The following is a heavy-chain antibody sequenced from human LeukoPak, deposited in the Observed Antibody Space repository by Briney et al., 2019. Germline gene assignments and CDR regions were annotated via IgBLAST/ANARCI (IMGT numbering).Heavy chain of an antibody. V-gene: IGHV4-59*01. Sequence: SETLSLTCTVSGGSISSYYWNWIRQPPGKGLEWIGYISYSGSTNYNPSLKSRVTISVDTSKNQFSLRLSSVTAADTAVYYCAREGPKTGVADVRYFDYWGQGTLVTVFS. J-gene: IGHJ4*02. CDR1: GGSISSYY. CDR3: AREGPKTGVADVRYFDY. D-gene: IGHD2-15*01. CDR2: ISYSGST.